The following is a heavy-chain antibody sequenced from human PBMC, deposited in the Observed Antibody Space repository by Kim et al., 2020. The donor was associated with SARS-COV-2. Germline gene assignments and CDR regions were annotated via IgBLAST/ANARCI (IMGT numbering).Heavy chain of an antibody. Sequence: SETLSLTCAVYGGSFSGYYWSWIRQPPGKGLEWIGEINHSGSTNYNPSLKSRVTISVDTSKNQFSLKLSSVTAADTAVYYCARRLRGRYSSGWYWNYWGQGTLVTVSS. D-gene: IGHD6-19*01. V-gene: IGHV4-34*01. CDR1: GGSFSGYY. J-gene: IGHJ4*02. CDR2: INHSGST. CDR3: ARRLRGRYSSGWYWNY.